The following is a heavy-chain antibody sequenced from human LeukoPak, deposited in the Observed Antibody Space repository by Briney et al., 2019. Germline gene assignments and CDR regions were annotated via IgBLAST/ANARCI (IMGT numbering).Heavy chain of an antibody. V-gene: IGHV3-30-3*01. D-gene: IGHD6-19*01. CDR3: ARDLVAGSPDYFDY. Sequence: GGALRLSCAASGFTFSSSPMHWLRHAPGQGLEWVAVLSYDGSIKSYADSVKGRFTISRDTSKNTLYLQMNSLRAEDTAVYYCARDLVAGSPDYFDYWGQGTLVTVSS. CDR2: LSYDGSIK. J-gene: IGHJ4*02. CDR1: GFTFSSSP.